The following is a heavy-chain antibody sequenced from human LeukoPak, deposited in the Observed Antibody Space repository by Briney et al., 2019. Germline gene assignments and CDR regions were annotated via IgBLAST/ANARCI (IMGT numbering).Heavy chain of an antibody. Sequence: GGSLRLSCVASGFTLSNYAMHWVRQAPGKGLEWVAFIWLNGNSKHYADSVKGRFTISGDNSKNTLYLQMNSLRAEDTAVYYCATDHISLSPNFDYWGQGTLVTVSS. J-gene: IGHJ4*02. D-gene: IGHD2-21*01. CDR1: GFTLSNYA. V-gene: IGHV3-30*02. CDR2: IWLNGNSK. CDR3: ATDHISLSPNFDY.